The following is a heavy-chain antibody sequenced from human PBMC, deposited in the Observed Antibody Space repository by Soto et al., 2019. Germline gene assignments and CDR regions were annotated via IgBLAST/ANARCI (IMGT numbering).Heavy chain of an antibody. CDR1: GGSISSSNW. CDR2: IYHSGST. J-gene: IGHJ6*02. CDR3: ARDSRFWGYCSSTSCRCGMDV. D-gene: IGHD2-2*01. Sequence: PSETLSLTCAVSGGSISSSNWWSWVRQPPGKGLEWIGEIYHSGSTNYNPSLKSRVTISVDKSKNQFSLKLSSVTAADTAVYYCARDSRFWGYCSSTSCRCGMDVWGQGTTVTVSS. V-gene: IGHV4-4*02.